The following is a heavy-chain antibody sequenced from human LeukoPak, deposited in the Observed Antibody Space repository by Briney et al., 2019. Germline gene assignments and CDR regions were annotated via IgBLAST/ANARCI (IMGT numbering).Heavy chain of an antibody. CDR2: IYGNNDK. D-gene: IGHD1-1*01. Sequence: SGPTLVKPTPTLTLTCTFSGFSLNTSGVGVGWIRQPPGKALEWLALIYGNNDKRYSPSLKSRLTITKDTSKNQVVLIMTNMDPVDTATYFCAHRRRTGLENRFGPWGQGTLVTVSS. V-gene: IGHV2-5*01. CDR3: AHRRRTGLENRFGP. J-gene: IGHJ5*01. CDR1: GFSLNTSGVG.